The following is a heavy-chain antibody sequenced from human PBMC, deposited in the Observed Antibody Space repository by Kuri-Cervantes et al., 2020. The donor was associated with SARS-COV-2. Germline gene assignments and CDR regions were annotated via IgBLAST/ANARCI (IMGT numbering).Heavy chain of an antibody. CDR1: GGSISSYY. Sequence: SETLSLTCTVSGGSISSYYWGWIRQPPGKGLEWIGSIYHSGSTYYNPSLKSRVTISVDRSKNQFSLKLSSVTAADTAVYYCARARIAAAGYNWFDPWGQGTLVTVSS. CDR2: IYHSGST. CDR3: ARARIAAAGYNWFDP. V-gene: IGHV4-39*07. J-gene: IGHJ5*02. D-gene: IGHD6-13*01.